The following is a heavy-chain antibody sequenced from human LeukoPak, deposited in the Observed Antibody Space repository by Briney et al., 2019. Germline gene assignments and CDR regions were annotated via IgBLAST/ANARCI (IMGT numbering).Heavy chain of an antibody. CDR3: ARERTPHLAVPLAY. CDR2: ISTTGYTV. Sequence: GGSLRLSCAASGFTFSSYSFNWVRQAPGKGLEWISYISTTGYTVYYADSAKGRFTVSRDNAKDSLYLQMNSLGVEDTAVYYCARERTPHLAVPLAYWGHGTLVAVSS. V-gene: IGHV3-48*04. J-gene: IGHJ4*01. D-gene: IGHD6-19*01. CDR1: GFTFSSYS.